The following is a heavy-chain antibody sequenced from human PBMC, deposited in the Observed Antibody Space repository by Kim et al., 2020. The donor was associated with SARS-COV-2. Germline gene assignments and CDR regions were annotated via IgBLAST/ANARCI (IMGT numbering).Heavy chain of an antibody. D-gene: IGHD2-2*01. CDR2: MNSDGSSI. J-gene: IGHJ4*01. V-gene: IGHV3-74*01. Sequence: GGSLRLSCAASGFTFSTSCMHWVRQGPGKGLVWVSRMNSDGSSIIYADSVKGRFTISRDNAKNTLYLQMNSLRAEDTAVYYCARAPTLPAGKGGFDYWG. CDR1: GFTFSTSC. CDR3: ARAPTLPAGKGGFDY.